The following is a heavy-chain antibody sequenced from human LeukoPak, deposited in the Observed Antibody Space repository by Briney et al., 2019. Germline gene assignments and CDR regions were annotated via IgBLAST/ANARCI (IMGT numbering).Heavy chain of an antibody. CDR1: GYTFTSYD. CDR2: MNPSGGNT. V-gene: IGHV1-8*01. CDR3: ARGCSGGSCNGTDV. Sequence: EASVKVSCKASGYTFTSYDINWVRQATGLGLEWMGWMNPSGGNTGYAQKFLGRVTMTRDTSIRTAYMELSNLRSEDTAVYYCARGCSGGSCNGTDVWGQGTTVTVSS. D-gene: IGHD2-15*01. J-gene: IGHJ6*02.